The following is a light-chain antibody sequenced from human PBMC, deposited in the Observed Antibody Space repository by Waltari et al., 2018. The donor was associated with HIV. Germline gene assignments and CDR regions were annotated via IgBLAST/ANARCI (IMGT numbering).Light chain of an antibody. V-gene: IGLV2-8*01. Sequence: QSALTQPPSASGSPGQSVTISCPGTSSAVGGSKYVSWYQQHQGKAPKLMIYEVNNRPSGVPDRFSGSKSANTASLTVSGLQADDEADYYCNSYAGSNNWVFGGGTKLTVL. CDR2: EVN. J-gene: IGLJ3*02. CDR1: SSAVGGSKY. CDR3: NSYAGSNNWV.